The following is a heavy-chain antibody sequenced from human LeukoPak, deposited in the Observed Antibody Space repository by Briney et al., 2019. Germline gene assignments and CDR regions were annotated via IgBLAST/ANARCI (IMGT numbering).Heavy chain of an antibody. D-gene: IGHD4-17*01. CDR2: ISGSGGST. CDR1: GFTFSSYA. CDR3: AKDVDYGGNLPSWFDP. V-gene: IGHV3-23*01. J-gene: IGHJ5*02. Sequence: PGGSLRLSCAASGFTFSSYAMSWVRQAPGKGLEWVSAISGSGGSTYYADSVKGRFTISRDNSKNTLYLQMNSLRAEDTAVYYCAKDVDYGGNLPSWFDPWGQGTLVTVSS.